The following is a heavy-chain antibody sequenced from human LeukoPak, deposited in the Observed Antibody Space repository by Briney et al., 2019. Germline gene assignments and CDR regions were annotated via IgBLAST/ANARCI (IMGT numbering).Heavy chain of an antibody. Sequence: ASVKVSCKASGYTFTSYGISWVRQAPGQGLEWMGWISAYNGNTNYAQKLQGRVTITADESTSTAYMELSSLRSEDTAVYYCARDRSDFWSGAGWFDPWGQGTLVTVSS. D-gene: IGHD3-3*01. CDR1: GYTFTSYG. CDR3: ARDRSDFWSGAGWFDP. V-gene: IGHV1-18*01. CDR2: ISAYNGNT. J-gene: IGHJ5*02.